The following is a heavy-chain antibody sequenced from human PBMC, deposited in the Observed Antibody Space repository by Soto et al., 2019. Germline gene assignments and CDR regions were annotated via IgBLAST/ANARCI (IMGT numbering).Heavy chain of an antibody. V-gene: IGHV3-66*01. J-gene: IGHJ5*02. CDR1: GFSVSTSH. CDR2: IYSGGAT. D-gene: IGHD3-22*01. Sequence: GGSLRLSCAAAGFSVSTSHISWVRQAPGKGLEWVSVIYSGGATHYAVSVKGRLIISRDNAKNSLYLQMNSLRDEDTAVYYCAREPGGYYDSSGYLNWFDPWGQGTLVTVSS. CDR3: AREPGGYYDSSGYLNWFDP.